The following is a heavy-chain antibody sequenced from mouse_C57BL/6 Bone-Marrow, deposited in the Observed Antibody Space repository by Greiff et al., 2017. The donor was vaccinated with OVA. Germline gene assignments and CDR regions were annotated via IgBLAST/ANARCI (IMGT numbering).Heavy chain of an antibody. Sequence: EVHLVESGGGLVKPGGSLKLSCAASGFTFSDYGMHWVRQAPEKGLEWVAYISSGSSTIYYADTVKGRFTISRDNAKNTLFLQMTSLRSEDTAMYYCARDDYDYWYFDVWGTGTTVTVSS. CDR1: GFTFSDYG. CDR3: ARDDYDYWYFDV. D-gene: IGHD2-4*01. CDR2: ISSGSSTI. V-gene: IGHV5-17*01. J-gene: IGHJ1*03.